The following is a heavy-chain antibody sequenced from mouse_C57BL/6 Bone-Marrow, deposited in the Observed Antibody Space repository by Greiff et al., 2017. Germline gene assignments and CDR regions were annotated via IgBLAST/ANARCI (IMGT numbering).Heavy chain of an antibody. CDR3: ARGTVVASYYFDY. V-gene: IGHV14-3*01. CDR1: GFNIKNTY. CDR2: IDPANGNT. J-gene: IGHJ2*01. D-gene: IGHD1-1*01. Sequence: VQLQQSVAELVRPGASVKLSCTASGFNIKNTYMPWVKQRPEQGLEWIGRIDPANGNTKYAPKFQGKATITADTSSNTAYLQLSSLTSEDTAIYYCARGTVVASYYFDYWGQGTTLTVSS.